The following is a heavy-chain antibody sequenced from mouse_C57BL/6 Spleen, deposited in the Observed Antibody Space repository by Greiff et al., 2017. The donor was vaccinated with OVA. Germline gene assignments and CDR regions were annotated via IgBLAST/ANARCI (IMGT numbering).Heavy chain of an antibody. CDR2: IRNKANGYTT. D-gene: IGHD1-1*01. V-gene: IGHV7-3*01. CDR3: ARTYYYGSSLWYFDV. J-gene: IGHJ1*03. CDR1: GFTFTDYY. Sequence: EVKVVESGGGLVQPGGSLSLSCAASGFTFTDYYMSWVRQPPGKALEWLGFIRNKANGYTTEYSASVKGRFTISRDNSQSILYLQMNALRADDSATYYCARTYYYGSSLWYFDVWGTGTTVTVSS.